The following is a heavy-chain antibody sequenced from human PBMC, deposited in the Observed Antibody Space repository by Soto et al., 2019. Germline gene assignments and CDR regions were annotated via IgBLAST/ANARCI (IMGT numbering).Heavy chain of an antibody. Sequence: QVQLQQWGAGLLKPSETLSLTCGVYGGSFSGSFWSWIRQPPGKGLEWIGEINDRGSTNYNPSLKSRVTFSVDKSKNQCSLNLRSVTAADTAVYYCVTGRGTKNYWGQGTLVTVSS. CDR1: GGSFSGSF. CDR3: VTGRGTKNY. CDR2: INDRGST. J-gene: IGHJ4*02. V-gene: IGHV4-34*01. D-gene: IGHD3-10*01.